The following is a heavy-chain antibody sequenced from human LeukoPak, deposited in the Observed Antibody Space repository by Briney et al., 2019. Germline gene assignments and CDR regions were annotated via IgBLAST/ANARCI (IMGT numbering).Heavy chain of an antibody. V-gene: IGHV3-21*01. D-gene: IGHD2-8*01. J-gene: IGHJ4*02. CDR2: ISSSSSYI. CDR3: ARDIYCTNTVCYFDS. Sequence: GGSLRLSCAASGFTFSSYSMNWVRQAPGKGLEWVSYISSSSSYIYYADSVKGRFTISRDNAENSLYLQMNSLRAEDTAVYYCARDIYCTNTVCYFDSWGQGTLVTVSS. CDR1: GFTFSSYS.